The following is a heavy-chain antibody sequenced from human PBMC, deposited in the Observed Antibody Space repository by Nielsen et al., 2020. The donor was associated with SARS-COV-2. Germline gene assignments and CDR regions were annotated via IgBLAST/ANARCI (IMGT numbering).Heavy chain of an antibody. V-gene: IGHV3-23*01. CDR2: ISASGGST. J-gene: IGHJ4*02. Sequence: GGSLRLSCAASGFTFTNYALSWVRQAPGKGLEWVSTISASGGSTYYADSVKGRFIVSRDNSKNTLSVQMNSLRADDTAVYYCASQPRYYSDSSGGYLEFWGQGTLVTVTS. CDR1: GFTFTNYA. D-gene: IGHD3-22*01. CDR3: ASQPRYYSDSSGGYLEF.